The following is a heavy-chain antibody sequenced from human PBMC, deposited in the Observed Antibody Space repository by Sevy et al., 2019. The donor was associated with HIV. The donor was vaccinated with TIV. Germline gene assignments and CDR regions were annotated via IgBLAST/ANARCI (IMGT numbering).Heavy chain of an antibody. Sequence: SGPTLVNPTQTLTLTCTFSGFSLSASGVGVGWIRQPPGKALEWLALIYWDDDKRYSPSLKSRLTITKDTSKNQVVLTMTNMDPVDTATYYCARRQQEELANDAFDIWGQRTMVTVS. CDR1: GFSLSASGVG. V-gene: IGHV2-5*02. J-gene: IGHJ3*02. D-gene: IGHD1-26*01. CDR3: ARRQQEELANDAFDI. CDR2: IYWDDDK.